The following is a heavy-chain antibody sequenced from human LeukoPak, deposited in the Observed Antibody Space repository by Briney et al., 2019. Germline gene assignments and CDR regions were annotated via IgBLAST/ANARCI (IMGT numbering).Heavy chain of an antibody. D-gene: IGHD2-15*01. Sequence: GGSLRLSCAASGFTFSSYWMHWVRQAPGKGLVWVSRINSDGSSTSYADSVKGRFTISRDNAKNTLYLQMNSLRAEDTGVYYCTTARLCRGGNCYPIWGQGTLVTVSS. V-gene: IGHV3-74*01. CDR3: TTARLCRGGNCYPI. CDR2: INSDGSST. J-gene: IGHJ4*02. CDR1: GFTFSSYW.